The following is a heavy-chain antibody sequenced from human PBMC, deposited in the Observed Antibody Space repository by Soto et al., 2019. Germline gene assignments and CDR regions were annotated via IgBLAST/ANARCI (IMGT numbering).Heavy chain of an antibody. V-gene: IGHV1-8*01. Sequence: ASVKVSFKASGYTFTSYDINWVRQATGQGLEWMGWMNPNSGNTGYAQKFQGRVTITRNNSISTAYMQLSSLRSEDTDVYYCASGLEVRGVIFYASDIWRQGTMVT. CDR1: GYTFTSYD. D-gene: IGHD3-10*01. CDR3: ASGLEVRGVIFYASDI. CDR2: MNPNSGNT. J-gene: IGHJ3*02.